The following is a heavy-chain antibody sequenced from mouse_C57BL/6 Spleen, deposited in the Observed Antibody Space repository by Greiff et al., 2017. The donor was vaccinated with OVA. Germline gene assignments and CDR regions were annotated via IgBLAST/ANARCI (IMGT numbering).Heavy chain of an antibody. CDR2: ISYDGSN. V-gene: IGHV3-6*01. D-gene: IGHD1-1*01. J-gene: IGHJ3*01. CDR1: GYSITSGYY. Sequence: EVKLQESGPGLVKPSQSLSLTCSVTGYSITSGYYWNWIRQFPGNKLEWMGYISYDGSNNYNPSLKNRISITRDTSKNQFFLKLNSVTTEDTATYYGAREGDYYGSSYAWFAYWGQGTLVTVSA. CDR3: AREGDYYGSSYAWFAY.